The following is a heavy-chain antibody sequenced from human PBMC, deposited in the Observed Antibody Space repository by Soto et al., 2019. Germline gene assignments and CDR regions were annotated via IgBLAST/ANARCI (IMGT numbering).Heavy chain of an antibody. V-gene: IGHV1-2*02. J-gene: IGHJ5*02. D-gene: IGHD6-13*01. CDR3: ARARAAAGIGWFDP. CDR1: GYTFTGYY. CDR2: INPNSGGT. Sequence: ASVKGSCKASGYTFTGYYMHWVRQAPGQGLEWMGWINPNSGGTNYAQKFQGRVTMTRDTSISTAYMELSRMRSDDPAVYYCARARAAAGIGWFDPWGQGTLVPVSS.